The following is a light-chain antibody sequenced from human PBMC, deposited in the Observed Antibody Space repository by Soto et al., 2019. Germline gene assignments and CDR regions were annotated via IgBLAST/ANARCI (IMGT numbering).Light chain of an antibody. CDR2: GAS. CDR1: QSVSSNY. Sequence: EIVLTQSPGTLSLSPGERATLSCRASQSVSSNYLAWYQQKPGQAPRLLSYGASSRATGIPDRLSGSGSGTDFNLTISRLEPEDCAVYYCQQYDSSPWTFGQGTKVEIK. V-gene: IGKV3-20*01. J-gene: IGKJ1*01. CDR3: QQYDSSPWT.